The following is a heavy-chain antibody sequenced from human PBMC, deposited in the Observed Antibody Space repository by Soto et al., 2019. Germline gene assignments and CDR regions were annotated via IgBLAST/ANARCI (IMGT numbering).Heavy chain of an antibody. J-gene: IGHJ4*02. V-gene: IGHV4-39*01. Sequence: PSETLSLTCSVSSASLSSSTYYWSWIRQPPGRGPEWIGSIYYSGNTYYKPSLKSRVSISIDTSRNQFSLKLSSVTAADTAVYYCARRYGDCFDYWGQGTQVTVSS. D-gene: IGHD4-17*01. CDR3: ARRYGDCFDY. CDR2: IYYSGNT. CDR1: SASLSSSTYY.